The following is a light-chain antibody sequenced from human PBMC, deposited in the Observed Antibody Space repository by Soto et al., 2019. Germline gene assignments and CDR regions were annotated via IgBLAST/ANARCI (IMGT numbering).Light chain of an antibody. V-gene: IGLV1-51*01. CDR2: DTR. CDR3: GTWDSSLSAGR. J-gene: IGLJ2*01. Sequence: QSVLTQPPSVSAAPGQKVSISCSGSHSNIGNNYVSWYQQFPGAAPKLLLYDTRKRPSWIPDRFSASKSGTSATLVITGLQSGDEAYYYCGTWDSSLSAGRFGGGTKLTVL. CDR1: HSNIGNNY.